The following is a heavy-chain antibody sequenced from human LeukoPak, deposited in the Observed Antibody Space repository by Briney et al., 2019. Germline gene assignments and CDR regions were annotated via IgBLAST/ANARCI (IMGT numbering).Heavy chain of an antibody. V-gene: IGHV3-74*01. CDR3: ARDRAGRYGDDY. CDR2: INSDGSST. J-gene: IGHJ4*02. CDR1: GFTFSSYW. Sequence: GGSLRLSCAASGFTFSSYWMHWVRQAPEKGLVWVSRINSDGSSTSYADSVKGRFTISRDNAKNTLYLQMNSLRAEDTAVYYCARDRAGRYGDDYWGQGTLVTVSS. D-gene: IGHD4-17*01.